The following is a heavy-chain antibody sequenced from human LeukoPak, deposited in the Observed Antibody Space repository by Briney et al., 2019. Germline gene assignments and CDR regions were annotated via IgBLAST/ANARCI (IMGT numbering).Heavy chain of an antibody. J-gene: IGHJ4*02. CDR2: IYTSGRT. Sequence: SDTLSLTCSVSCGSMSCGSYYGSWIPRHGGEGLGWIGRIYTSGRTNYHPYLQSRVTMSVDASNNQFSVKVCTCTGADTAVLSCAREGSATARPFVSNDCWGQGTLVTVSS. D-gene: IGHD6-6*01. CDR3: AREGSATARPFVSNDC. CDR1: CGSMSCGSYY. V-gene: IGHV4-61*02.